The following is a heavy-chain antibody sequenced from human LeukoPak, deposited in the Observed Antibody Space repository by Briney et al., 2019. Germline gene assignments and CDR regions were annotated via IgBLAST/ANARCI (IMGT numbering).Heavy chain of an antibody. V-gene: IGHV3-23*01. CDR2: IGCSGGST. Sequence: GSLRLSCAASGFTFSRYSMSWVRQAPGKGLEWVSAIGCSGGSTYYADSVKGRFTISRDNSKNTLYLQMNSLRAEDTAVYYCAKAGASYYDFWSGYWYFDYWGQGTLVTVSS. CDR3: AKAGASYYDFWSGYWYFDY. CDR1: GFTFSRYS. J-gene: IGHJ4*02. D-gene: IGHD3-3*01.